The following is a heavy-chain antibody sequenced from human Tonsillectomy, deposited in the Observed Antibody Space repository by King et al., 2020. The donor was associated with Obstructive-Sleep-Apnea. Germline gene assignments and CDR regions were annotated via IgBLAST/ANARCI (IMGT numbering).Heavy chain of an antibody. D-gene: IGHD1-26*01. CDR1: GYTFTGYY. CDR2: IGPNSGGT. CDR3: ARDRRGSYWGGGLDV. V-gene: IGHV1-2*02. J-gene: IGHJ6*02. Sequence: QLVQSGAEVKKPGASVKVSCKASGYTFTGYYMHWVRQAPGQGLEWMGWIGPNSGGTNYAQKFQGRVTMTRDTAISTAYMELSRLRSDDTAVYYCARDRRGSYWGGGLDVWGQGTTVTASS.